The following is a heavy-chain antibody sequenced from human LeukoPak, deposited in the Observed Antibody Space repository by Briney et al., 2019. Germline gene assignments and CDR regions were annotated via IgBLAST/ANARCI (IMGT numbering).Heavy chain of an antibody. CDR2: ISTYNGNT. Sequence: ASVKVSCKASGYTFTNYGISWVRQAPGQGPEWMGWISTYNGNTNYAQKLQDRVTMTTDTSTSTAYMERRSLRSDDTALYYCARGWELSIWGQGTMVTVSS. CDR1: GYTFTNYG. V-gene: IGHV1-18*01. CDR3: ARGWELSI. J-gene: IGHJ3*02. D-gene: IGHD3-10*01.